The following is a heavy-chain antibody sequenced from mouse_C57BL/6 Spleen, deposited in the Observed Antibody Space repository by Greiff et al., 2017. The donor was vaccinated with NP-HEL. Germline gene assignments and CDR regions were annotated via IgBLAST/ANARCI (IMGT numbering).Heavy chain of an antibody. V-gene: IGHV14-2*01. CDR3: ARGYGSSYVPFAY. J-gene: IGHJ3*01. CDR2: IDPEDGET. CDR1: GFNIKDYY. Sequence: EVQVVESGAELVKPGASVKLSCTASGFNIKDYYMHWVKQRTEQGLEWIGRIDPEDGETKYAPKFQGKATITADTSSNTAYLQLSSLTSEDTAVYYCARGYGSSYVPFAYWGQGTLVTVSA. D-gene: IGHD1-1*01.